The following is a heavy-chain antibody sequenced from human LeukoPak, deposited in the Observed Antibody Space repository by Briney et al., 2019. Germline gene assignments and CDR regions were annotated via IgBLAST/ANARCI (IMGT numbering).Heavy chain of an antibody. V-gene: IGHV3-30-3*01. CDR3: ARGKLGSCSGGSCFPYFHY. CDR1: GFTFSSYA. D-gene: IGHD2-15*01. Sequence: QPGGSLRLSCAASGFTFSSYAMHWVRQAPGKGLEGGAVISYDGNNKYYGDSVKGRFTISRDNSKNTVYVQMNSRRAEDTAVYYCARGKLGSCSGGSCFPYFHYWGQGTLVTVSS. CDR2: ISYDGNNK. J-gene: IGHJ4*02.